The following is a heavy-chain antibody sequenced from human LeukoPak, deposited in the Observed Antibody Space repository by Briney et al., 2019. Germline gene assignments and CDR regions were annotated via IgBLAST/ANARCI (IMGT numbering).Heavy chain of an antibody. CDR3: ARDHGSSNWFYH. V-gene: IGHV4-39*07. CDR2: ISYSGST. CDR1: GGSISSSIYY. J-gene: IGHJ5*02. D-gene: IGHD1-26*01. Sequence: SETLSLTCSVPGGSISSSIYYWGWIRQPPGKGLEWIGTISYSGSTHYNPSLKSRVTLSIDTSKNQFSLKLNSVTAADTAVYHCARDHGSSNWFYHWGQGTLVTVSS.